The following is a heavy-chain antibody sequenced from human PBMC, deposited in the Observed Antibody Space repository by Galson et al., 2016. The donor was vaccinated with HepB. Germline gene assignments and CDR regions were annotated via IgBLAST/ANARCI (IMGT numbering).Heavy chain of an antibody. Sequence: SLRLSCAASGFTVSSEYMTWVRQAPGKGLEWVSVIYRGGDTYYADSVKGRFTISRDNAKNTVYLQMNSLGDEDTAVYYCARDKRERWLQSQTLYGMDVWGQRTSVIVSS. V-gene: IGHV3-53*01. CDR2: IYRGGDT. J-gene: IGHJ6*02. CDR3: ARDKRERWLQSQTLYGMDV. D-gene: IGHD5-24*01. CDR1: GFTVSSEY.